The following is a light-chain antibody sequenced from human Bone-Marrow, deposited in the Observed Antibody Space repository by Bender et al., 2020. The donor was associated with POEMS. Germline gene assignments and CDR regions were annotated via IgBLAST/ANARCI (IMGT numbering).Light chain of an antibody. J-gene: IGLJ2*01. V-gene: IGLV1-44*01. CDR2: GNS. CDR3: QSFDNNLNVAV. CDR1: SSNIGTNP. Sequence: QSVLTQPPSASGTPGQRVTISCSGSSSNIGTNPVNWYQQLPGTAPKLLIHGNSNRPSGVPARFSGSKSDTSASLAITGLQAEDEGGYYCQSFDNNLNVAVFGGGTHLTVL.